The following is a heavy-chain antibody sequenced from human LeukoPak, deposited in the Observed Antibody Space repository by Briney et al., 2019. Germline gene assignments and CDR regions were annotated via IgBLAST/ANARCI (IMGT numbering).Heavy chain of an antibody. CDR2: IYYSGST. V-gene: IGHV4-59*01. D-gene: IGHD2-8*01. CDR1: GGSIGSYY. CDR3: ARMGVYYYYYYMDV. Sequence: SETLSLTCTVSGGSIGSYYWSWIRQPPGKGLEWIGYIYYSGSTNYNPSLKSRVTISVDTSKNQFSLKLSSVTAADTAVYYCARMGVYYYYYYMDVWGKGTTVTVSS. J-gene: IGHJ6*03.